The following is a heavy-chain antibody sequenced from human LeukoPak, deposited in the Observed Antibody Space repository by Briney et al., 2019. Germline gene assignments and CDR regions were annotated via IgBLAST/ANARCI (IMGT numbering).Heavy chain of an antibody. Sequence: SGPTLVKPTETLTLTCTLSGFSLTTSRGGVGWMRQSPGKALQWLTLIYLYDDTRYRPSLKGRLPFTKDASKNQVLLRMTNVDAAETGTYYCANRPGMGAHRFDVWGQGILVTVSS. V-gene: IGHV2-5*01. D-gene: IGHD1-26*01. CDR2: IYLYDDT. CDR1: GFSLTTSRGG. CDR3: ANRPGMGAHRFDV. J-gene: IGHJ4*02.